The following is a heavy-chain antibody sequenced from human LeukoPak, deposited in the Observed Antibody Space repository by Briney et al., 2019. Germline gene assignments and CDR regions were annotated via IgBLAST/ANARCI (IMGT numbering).Heavy chain of an antibody. Sequence: GESLRISCKGSGYTFTTYWINWVRQMPGKGLEWMGRIDPSDSYTKYSPSFEGHVTISADKSISTAYLQWSSLKASDTAMYYCARQLAYCGGDCYSNYYYYGMDVWGQGTTVTVSS. CDR3: ARQLAYCGGDCYSNYYYYGMDV. CDR1: GYTFTTYW. J-gene: IGHJ6*02. CDR2: IDPSDSYT. D-gene: IGHD2-21*02. V-gene: IGHV5-10-1*01.